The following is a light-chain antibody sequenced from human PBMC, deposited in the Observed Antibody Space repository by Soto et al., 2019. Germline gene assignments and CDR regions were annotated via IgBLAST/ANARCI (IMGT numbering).Light chain of an antibody. CDR2: EVT. V-gene: IGLV2-8*01. CDR3: SSNAGNNNCV. Sequence: QSALTQPPSASGSPGQSVTISCTGTSSDVGAHNFVSWHRQHPGKAPKLMIYEVTKRPSGVPDRFSGSRSGNTASLTVFGLRAKEEAVYSGSSNAGNNNCVFGKGTKVPLL. CDR1: SSDVGAHNF. J-gene: IGLJ1*01.